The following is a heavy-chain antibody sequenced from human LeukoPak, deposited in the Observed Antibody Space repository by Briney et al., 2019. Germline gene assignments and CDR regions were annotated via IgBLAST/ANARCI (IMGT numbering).Heavy chain of an antibody. J-gene: IGHJ3*01. CDR2: IYYSGST. V-gene: IGHV4-59*01. CDR3: AQGGYCSGGSCYADAFDL. Sequence: SETLSLTCTVSGGSISSYYWSWTRQPPGKGLEWIGYIYYSGSTNYNPSLKSRVTISVDTSKNQFSLKLSSVTAADTAVYYCAQGGYCSGGSCYADAFDLWGQGTMVTVSS. D-gene: IGHD2-15*01. CDR1: GGSISSYY.